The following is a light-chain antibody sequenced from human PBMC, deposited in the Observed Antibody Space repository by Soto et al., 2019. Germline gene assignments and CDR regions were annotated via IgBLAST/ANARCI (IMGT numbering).Light chain of an antibody. J-gene: IGKJ5*01. Sequence: DIQMTQSPATVSASVGDRFTITCLASQSISSWLAWYQQKPGKAPKLLIYDASSLESGVPSRFSGSGSGTEFTLTISSLQPDDFAVYYCQQYNIWRSISFGQGTRLEI. CDR1: QSISSW. CDR3: QQYNIWRSIS. CDR2: DAS. V-gene: IGKV1-5*01.